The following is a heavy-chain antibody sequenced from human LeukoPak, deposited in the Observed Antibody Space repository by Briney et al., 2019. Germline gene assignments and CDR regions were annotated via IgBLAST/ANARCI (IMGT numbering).Heavy chain of an antibody. J-gene: IGHJ6*02. D-gene: IGHD3-10*01. CDR3: AREGYYYGSGDRVYYYGMDV. V-gene: IGHV1-8*03. CDR2: MNPKSGNT. Sequence: GASVKVSCKASGYTFTSYDINWVRQATGQGFEWMGWMNPKSGNTGHAQKFQGRVTITRDTSISTVYMELSSLRSEDTAVYYCAREGYYYGSGDRVYYYGMDVWGQGTTVTVSS. CDR1: GYTFTSYD.